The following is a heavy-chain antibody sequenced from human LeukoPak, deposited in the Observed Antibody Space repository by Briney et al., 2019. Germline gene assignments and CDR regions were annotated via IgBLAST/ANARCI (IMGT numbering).Heavy chain of an antibody. V-gene: IGHV3-48*01. Sequence: PGGSLRLSCAASGFTFSTYNMNWVRQAPGKGLEWISYINADSSTIQYADSVRGRFTTSRDNAKNSLYLQMNSLRAEDTAVYYCVRDNSRGQSLGVIYWGQGSLATVSS. CDR2: INADSSTI. CDR3: VRDNSRGQSLGVIY. CDR1: GFTFSTYN. D-gene: IGHD3-22*01. J-gene: IGHJ4*02.